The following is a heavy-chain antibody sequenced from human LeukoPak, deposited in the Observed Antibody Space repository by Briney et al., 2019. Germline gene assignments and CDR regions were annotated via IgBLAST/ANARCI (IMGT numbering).Heavy chain of an antibody. CDR1: GFTFNSYA. V-gene: IGHV3-23*01. CDR3: ARQKYYYGSGSYYYYMDV. CDR2: ISASGGST. Sequence: AGGSLRLSCAASGFTFNSYAMSWVRQAPGKGLEWVSTISASGGSTYYADSVKGRFTISRDNAKNSLYLQMNSLRAEDTAVYYCARQKYYYGSGSYYYYMDVWGKGTTVTISS. J-gene: IGHJ6*03. D-gene: IGHD3-10*01.